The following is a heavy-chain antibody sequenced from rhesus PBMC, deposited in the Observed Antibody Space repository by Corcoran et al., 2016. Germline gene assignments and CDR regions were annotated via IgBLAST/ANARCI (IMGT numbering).Heavy chain of an antibody. J-gene: IGHJ4*01. CDR3: ARNLYGSSIDY. CDR2: ISGSTGST. D-gene: IGHD4-29*01. Sequence: QVQLQESGPGLVRPSETLSLTCAVSGYSLSSGYSWGWIRQPPGKGLEYIGYISGSTGSTYYNPSLKSRVTISKDTSKNQFSLKLSSVTAADTAVYYCARNLYGSSIDYWGQGVLVTVSS. V-gene: IGHV4-99*01. CDR1: GYSLSSGYS.